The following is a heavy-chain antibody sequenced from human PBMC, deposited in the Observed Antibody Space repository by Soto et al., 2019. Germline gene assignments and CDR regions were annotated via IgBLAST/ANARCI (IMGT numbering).Heavy chain of an antibody. J-gene: IGHJ6*02. Sequence: GGSLRLSCAAAGFTFSTYGIHWVRQAPGKGLEWVAVIWHDGSNKYYADSVKGRFTISRDNSKNTLYLQMNSLGAEDTAVYYCARDFVVGGPTINYYYGMDVWGQGTTVTVSS. V-gene: IGHV3-33*01. CDR3: ARDFVVGGPTINYYYGMDV. CDR2: IWHDGSNK. CDR1: GFTFSTYG. D-gene: IGHD1-26*01.